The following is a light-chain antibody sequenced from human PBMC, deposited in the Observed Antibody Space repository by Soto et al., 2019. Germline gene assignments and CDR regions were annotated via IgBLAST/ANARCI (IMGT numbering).Light chain of an antibody. V-gene: IGKV3-20*01. J-gene: IGKJ4*01. CDR1: QSVSGTY. CDR3: QQYGAPQLT. CDR2: GAS. Sequence: EIVLTQSPGTLSLSPGERATLSCRASQSVSGTYLAWYQQRPGQAPRLLIYGASSRATGIPDRFSGSGSGTDFTLTISRLEPEDFAVYYCQQYGAPQLTFGGGTKVEIK.